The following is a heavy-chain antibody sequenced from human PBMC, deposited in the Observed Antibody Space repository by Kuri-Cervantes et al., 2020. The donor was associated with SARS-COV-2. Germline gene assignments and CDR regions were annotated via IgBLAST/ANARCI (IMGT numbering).Heavy chain of an antibody. CDR2: MNPNSGNT. D-gene: IGHD6-13*01. CDR1: GYTFTSYD. J-gene: IGHJ6*02. CDR3: ARLEQQQRGGYYYYGMDV. Sequence: ASVKVSCKASGYTFTSYDINWVRQATGQGLEWMGWMNPNSGNTGYAQKFQGRVTMTRNTSISTAYMELSSLRSEDTAVYYCARLEQQQRGGYYYYGMDVWGQGTTVTVSS. V-gene: IGHV1-8*01.